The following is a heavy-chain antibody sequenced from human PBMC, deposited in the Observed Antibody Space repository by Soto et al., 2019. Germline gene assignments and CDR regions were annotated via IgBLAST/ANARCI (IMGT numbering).Heavy chain of an antibody. Sequence: GSGPTPVNPAQTLTLACTVSWFSPTTIEVGVGGIPRAPRGAPAWLSLVYWNDNKRYSPSLETRLTITKDTSKNQVALTMTPMDPMDTATYFCVQRPATHMNWFGPWGQGILVTVSS. CDR2: VYWNDNK. J-gene: IGHJ5*02. V-gene: IGHV2-5*01. D-gene: IGHD2-21*01. CDR1: WFSPTTIEVG. CDR3: VQRPATHMNWFGP.